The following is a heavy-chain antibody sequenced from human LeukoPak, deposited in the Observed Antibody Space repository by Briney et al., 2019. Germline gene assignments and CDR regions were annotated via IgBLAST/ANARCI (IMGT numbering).Heavy chain of an antibody. D-gene: IGHD6-13*01. J-gene: IGHJ4*02. Sequence: GGSLRLSCAASGFTFSNYWMSWVRQAPGKELEWVANIKEDGSEEYYVDSVKGRFTISRDNARNSLYLQMNSLRAEDTAVYYCASGRQLGYWGQGTLVTVSS. CDR1: GFTFSNYW. CDR2: IKEDGSEE. CDR3: ASGRQLGY. V-gene: IGHV3-7*01.